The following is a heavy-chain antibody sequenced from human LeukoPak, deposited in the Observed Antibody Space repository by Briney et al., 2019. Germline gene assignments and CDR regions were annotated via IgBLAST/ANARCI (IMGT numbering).Heavy chain of an antibody. Sequence: SETLSFTCTVSAGSISSGGYYWSRLRQHPGKGLEWIGYIYYSGSTYYNPSLKSRITISVDTSKNQFSLKLSSVTAADTAVYFSARGSYGDSPLGYWGQGTLVTVSS. CDR3: ARGSYGDSPLGY. D-gene: IGHD4-17*01. V-gene: IGHV4-31*03. J-gene: IGHJ4*02. CDR1: AGSISSGGYY. CDR2: IYYSGST.